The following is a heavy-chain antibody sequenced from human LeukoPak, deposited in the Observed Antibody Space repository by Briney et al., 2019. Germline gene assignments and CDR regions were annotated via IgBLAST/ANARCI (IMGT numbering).Heavy chain of an antibody. J-gene: IGHJ4*02. Sequence: PGGSLRLSCAVSGLTFSNYWMHWVRQAPGKGLVWVSRISNDGTSTSYADSVKGRFTISRDNAKNTLYLQMNSLRVEDTAVYYCARTYSSSWGIIDYWGQGTLVTVSS. CDR3: ARTYSSSWGIIDY. V-gene: IGHV3-74*01. D-gene: IGHD6-13*01. CDR2: ISNDGTST. CDR1: GLTFSNYW.